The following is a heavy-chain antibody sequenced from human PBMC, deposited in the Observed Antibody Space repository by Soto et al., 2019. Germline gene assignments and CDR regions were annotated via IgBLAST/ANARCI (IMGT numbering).Heavy chain of an antibody. Sequence: KQSQTLSLTCAISGDSVSSNSAAWNWIRQSPSRGLEWLGRTYYRSKWYNDYAVSVKSRITINPDTSKNQFSLQLNSVTPEDTAVYYCAREGFIRAVAAEGDAFDIWGQGTMVTVSS. V-gene: IGHV6-1*01. J-gene: IGHJ3*02. CDR1: GDSVSSNSAA. CDR2: TYYRSKWYN. CDR3: AREGFIRAVAAEGDAFDI. D-gene: IGHD6-19*01.